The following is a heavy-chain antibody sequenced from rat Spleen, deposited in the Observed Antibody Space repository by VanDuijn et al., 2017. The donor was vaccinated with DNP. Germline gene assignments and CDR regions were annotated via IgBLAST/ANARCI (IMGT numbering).Heavy chain of an antibody. J-gene: IGHJ2*01. V-gene: IGHV5-31*01. D-gene: IGHD1-4*01. CDR2: IANTGTTT. Sequence: EVQLVESGGGLVQPGRSLKLSCAASGFTFSNYGMAWIRQAPGKGLEWVASIANTGTTTYYPDSVKGRFTISRDNAKSTLFLQMNSLRSEDTATYYCTRAQVPGPYFDHWGQGVMVTVSS. CDR3: TRAQVPGPYFDH. CDR1: GFTFSNYG.